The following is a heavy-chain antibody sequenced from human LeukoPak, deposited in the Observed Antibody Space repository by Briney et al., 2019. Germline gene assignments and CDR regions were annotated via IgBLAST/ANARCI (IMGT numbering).Heavy chain of an antibody. V-gene: IGHV1-2*02. Sequence: GASVKVSCKASGYTFTGYYMHWVRQAPGQGLEWMGWINPNSGGTNYAQKFQGRVTMTRDTSISTAYMELSRLRSDDTAVYYCARSSRLGGVVVVAASLDRWGQGTLVTVSS. CDR2: INPNSGGT. CDR3: ARSSRLGGVVVVAASLDR. D-gene: IGHD2-15*01. CDR1: GYTFTGYY. J-gene: IGHJ5*02.